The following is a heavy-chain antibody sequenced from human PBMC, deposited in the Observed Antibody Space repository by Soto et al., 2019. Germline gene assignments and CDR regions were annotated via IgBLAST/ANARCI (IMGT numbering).Heavy chain of an antibody. CDR1: GFTFSNAW. J-gene: IGHJ6*01. D-gene: IGHD2-2*01. CDR3: TTPLSDCSSTSCHFHGMDV. CDR2: IKSKTDGGTT. V-gene: IGHV3-15*01. Sequence: GGSLRLSCAASGFTFSNAWMSWVRQAPGKGLEWVGRIKSKTDGGTTDYAAPVKGRFTISRDDSKKTLYLQMNSLKTEDTAVYYCTTPLSDCSSTSCHFHGMDVCGQGTTVTV.